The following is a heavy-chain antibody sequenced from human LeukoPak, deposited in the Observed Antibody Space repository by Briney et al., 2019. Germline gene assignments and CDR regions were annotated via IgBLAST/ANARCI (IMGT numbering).Heavy chain of an antibody. J-gene: IGHJ6*03. D-gene: IGHD2-8*01. V-gene: IGHV1-69*05. CDR3: ARESGSLMVVTPQYYYYMDV. CDR2: IIPIFGTA. Sequence: ASVKVSCKASRGTFSSYAISWVRQAPGQGLEWMGRIIPIFGTANYAQKFQGRVTITTDESTSTAYMELSSLRSEDTAVNYCARESGSLMVVTPQYYYYMDVWGKGTTVTVSS. CDR1: RGTFSSYA.